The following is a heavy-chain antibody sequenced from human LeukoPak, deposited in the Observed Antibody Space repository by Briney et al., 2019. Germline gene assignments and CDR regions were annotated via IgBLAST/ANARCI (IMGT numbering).Heavy chain of an antibody. CDR1: GFTFSSYA. J-gene: IGHJ4*02. D-gene: IGHD5-18*01. CDR3: AKDGDVDTAMALDY. CDR2: ISGSGGST. Sequence: GGSLRLSCAASGFTFSSYAMSWVRQAPGMGLEWVSAISGSGGSTYYADSVKGRFTISRDNSKNTLYLQMNSLRAEDTAVYYCAKDGDVDTAMALDYWGQGTLVTVSS. V-gene: IGHV3-23*01.